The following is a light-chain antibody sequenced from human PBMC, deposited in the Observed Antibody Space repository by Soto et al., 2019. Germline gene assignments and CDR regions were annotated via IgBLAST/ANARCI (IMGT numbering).Light chain of an antibody. CDR2: AAS. CDR3: LHLHSYPPT. CDR1: QDISSY. Sequence: IQLTQSPSSLSASVGDRVTITCRASQDISSYLAWYQQKPGKPPKLLIYAASTLLGGVPSRFSGRGSGTDFSLTISSLQPEDFATDYCLHLHSYPPTFGGGTTVEIK. J-gene: IGKJ4*02. V-gene: IGKV1-9*01.